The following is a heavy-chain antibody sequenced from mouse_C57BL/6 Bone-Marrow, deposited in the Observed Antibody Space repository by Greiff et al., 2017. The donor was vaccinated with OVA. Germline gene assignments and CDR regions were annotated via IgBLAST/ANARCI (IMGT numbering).Heavy chain of an antibody. CDR2: IDPSDSYT. Sequence: VQLQQPGAELVKPGASVQLSCKASGYTFTRYWMQWVKQRLGQGLEWIGAIDPSDSYTNYNHKFKGKATLTVDSYSSTAYMQLSSLTSVDSAVYYCTHSSGYFWGQGTLVTVSA. V-gene: IGHV1-50*01. CDR1: GYTFTRYW. D-gene: IGHD3-2*02. CDR3: THSSGYF. J-gene: IGHJ3*01.